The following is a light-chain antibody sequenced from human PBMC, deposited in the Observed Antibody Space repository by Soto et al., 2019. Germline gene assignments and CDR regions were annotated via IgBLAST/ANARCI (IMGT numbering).Light chain of an antibody. CDR3: QQTVSPPYT. V-gene: IGKV1-39*01. CDR1: QRISNS. J-gene: IGKJ2*01. Sequence: DIQMTQSLSSLSASVGDTVTITCRASQRISNSLSWYQQKPGKAPKFLIYVASTLQRGVPSRFSGSGSGTDFTLTISSLQPEDVATYYCQQTVSPPYTFGQGTKLEIK. CDR2: VAS.